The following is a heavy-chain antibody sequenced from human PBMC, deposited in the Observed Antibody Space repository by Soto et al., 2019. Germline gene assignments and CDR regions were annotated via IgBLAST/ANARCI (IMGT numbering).Heavy chain of an antibody. Sequence: GGSLRLSCATSGLTFSNYAMSWVRQAPGGGLEWVSSMSGSSSTTYYADSVKGRFTISRDRSKNTLYLQMSSLRAEDTALYYCAKNQERELPRVIDFWGQGTLVTVSS. CDR3: AKNQERELPRVIDF. J-gene: IGHJ4*02. D-gene: IGHD1-7*01. CDR2: MSGSSSTT. CDR1: GLTFSNYA. V-gene: IGHV3-23*01.